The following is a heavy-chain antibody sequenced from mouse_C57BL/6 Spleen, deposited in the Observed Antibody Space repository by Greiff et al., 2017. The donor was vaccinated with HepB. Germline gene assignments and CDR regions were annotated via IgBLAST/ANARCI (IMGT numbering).Heavy chain of an antibody. D-gene: IGHD1-1*01. J-gene: IGHJ1*03. CDR2: ISYDGSN. CDR3: ARGPFYGSSYWYFDV. V-gene: IGHV3-6*01. CDR1: GYSITSGYY. Sequence: QLKESGPGLVKPSQSLSLTCSVTGYSITSGYYWNWIRQFPGNKLEWMGYISYDGSNNYNPSLKNRLSITRDTSKNQFFLKLNSVTTEDTATYYCARGPFYGSSYWYFDVWGTGTTVTVSS.